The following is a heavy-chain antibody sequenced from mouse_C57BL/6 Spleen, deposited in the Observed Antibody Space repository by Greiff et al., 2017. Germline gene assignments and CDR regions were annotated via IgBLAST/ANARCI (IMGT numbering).Heavy chain of an antibody. Sequence: EVMLVESGGGLVKPGGSLKLSCAASGFTFSSYAMSWVRQTPEKRLEWVATISDGGSYTYYPDNVKGRFTISRDNAKNNLYLQMSHLKSEDTAMYYCARGYYGSSRAWFAYWGQGTLVTVSA. D-gene: IGHD1-1*01. J-gene: IGHJ3*01. CDR1: GFTFSSYA. CDR2: ISDGGSYT. CDR3: ARGYYGSSRAWFAY. V-gene: IGHV5-4*03.